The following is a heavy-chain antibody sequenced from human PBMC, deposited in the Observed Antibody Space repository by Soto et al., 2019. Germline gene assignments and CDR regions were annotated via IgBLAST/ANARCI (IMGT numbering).Heavy chain of an antibody. CDR3: AREAPDYYDSSGYNPRYFQH. J-gene: IGHJ1*01. CDR1: GGSISSYY. CDR2: IYYSGST. Sequence: PSETLSLTRTVSGGSISSYYWSWIRQPPGKGLEWIGYIYYSGSTNYNPSLKSRVTISVDTSKNQFSLKLSSVTAADTAVYYCAREAPDYYDSSGYNPRYFQHWGQGTLVTVSS. V-gene: IGHV4-59*01. D-gene: IGHD3-22*01.